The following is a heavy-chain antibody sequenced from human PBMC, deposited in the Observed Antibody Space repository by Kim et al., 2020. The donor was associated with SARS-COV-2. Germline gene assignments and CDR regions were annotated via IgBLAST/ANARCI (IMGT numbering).Heavy chain of an antibody. D-gene: IGHD3-3*01. J-gene: IGHJ6*02. CDR3: AKENRWSGYINYYYGMDV. CDR1: GFTFSSYG. V-gene: IGHV3-30*18. CDR2: ISNDGSNK. Sequence: GSLRLSCAASGFTFSSYGMHWVRQAPGKGLEWVTVISNDGSNKYYADSVKGRFTISRDNSKNALYLQMNSLRVEDTAVYYCAKENRWSGYINYYYGMDVWGQGTTVTVSS.